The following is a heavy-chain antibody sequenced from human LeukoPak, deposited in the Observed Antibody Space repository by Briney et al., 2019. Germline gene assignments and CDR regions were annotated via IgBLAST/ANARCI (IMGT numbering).Heavy chain of an antibody. CDR1: GFTFNSYW. CDR2: INNDGRSK. J-gene: IGHJ4*02. V-gene: IGHV3-74*01. Sequence: GGSLRLSCAVSGFTFNSYWMHWVRQAPGKGLVWVSRINNDGRSKNYLDSVKGRFTVSRDNAMNMAFLQMNSLRAEDTAIYYCVRDVWGDRDGFFEYWGQGTLVTVSS. D-gene: IGHD5-24*01. CDR3: VRDVWGDRDGFFEY.